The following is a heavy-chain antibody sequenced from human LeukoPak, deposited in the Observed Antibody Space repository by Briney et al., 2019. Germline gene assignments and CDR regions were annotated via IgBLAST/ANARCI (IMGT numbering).Heavy chain of an antibody. V-gene: IGHV4-34*01. Sequence: SETLSLTCAVYGGSFSGYYWSWIRQPPGKGLEWIGEINHSGSTNYNPSLKSRVTISVDTPKNQFSLKLSSVTAADTAVYYCARHIQRSWDGSGSYLFSHWFDPWGQGTLVTVSS. CDR3: ARHIQRSWDGSGSYLFSHWFDP. J-gene: IGHJ5*02. CDR2: INHSGST. CDR1: GGSFSGYY. D-gene: IGHD3-10*01.